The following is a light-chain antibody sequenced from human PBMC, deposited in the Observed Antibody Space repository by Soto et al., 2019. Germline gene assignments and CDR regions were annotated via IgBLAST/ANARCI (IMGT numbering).Light chain of an antibody. CDR1: QSVSSGY. Sequence: EIVLTQSPGTLSLSPGERGTLSCRASQSVSSGYLAWYQQKPGQAPRLLIYGASSGATGIPDRFSGSGSGTDFTLTISRLEPEDFAIYYCQQYGGVPYTFGQGTKVDI. CDR3: QQYGGVPYT. J-gene: IGKJ2*01. V-gene: IGKV3-20*01. CDR2: GAS.